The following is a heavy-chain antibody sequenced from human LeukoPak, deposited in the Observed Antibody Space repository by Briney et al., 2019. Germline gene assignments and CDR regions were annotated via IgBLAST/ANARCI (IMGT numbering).Heavy chain of an antibody. Sequence: SQTLSLTCTVSGGSISSGGYYWSWIRQHPGKGLEWIGYIYYSGSTYYNPSLKSRVTISVDTSKNQFSLKLSSVTAADTAVYYCARESSGSYEFDYWGQGTLVTVSS. CDR3: ARESSGSYEFDY. CDR1: GGSISSGGYY. V-gene: IGHV4-31*03. CDR2: IYYSGST. D-gene: IGHD1-26*01. J-gene: IGHJ4*02.